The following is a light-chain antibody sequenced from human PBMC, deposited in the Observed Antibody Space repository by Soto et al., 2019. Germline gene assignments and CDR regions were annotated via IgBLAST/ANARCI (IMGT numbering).Light chain of an antibody. Sequence: EIVMTQSPATLSVSPGERATLSCRASQSVSSNLAWYQQKPGQAPRLLIYGASTRATGIPARFSGSGSGTEFTHTSSRLQSEDFAVYYCQQSNNWPPLTFGGGNKVEIK. CDR2: GAS. V-gene: IGKV3-15*01. J-gene: IGKJ4*01. CDR3: QQSNNWPPLT. CDR1: QSVSSN.